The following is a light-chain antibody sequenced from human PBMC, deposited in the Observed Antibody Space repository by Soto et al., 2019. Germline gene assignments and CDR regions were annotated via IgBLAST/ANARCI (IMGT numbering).Light chain of an antibody. CDR2: DVS. Sequence: QSALTQPASVSGSPGQSITISCTGTSSDVGGYIYVSWYQQHPGKAPKLMIYDVSNRPSGVSNRFSGSKSGNTASLTISGLQAEDEADYYCSSYTSSSTSHFGTGTKLTVL. V-gene: IGLV2-14*01. CDR1: SSDVGGYIY. J-gene: IGLJ1*01. CDR3: SSYTSSSTSH.